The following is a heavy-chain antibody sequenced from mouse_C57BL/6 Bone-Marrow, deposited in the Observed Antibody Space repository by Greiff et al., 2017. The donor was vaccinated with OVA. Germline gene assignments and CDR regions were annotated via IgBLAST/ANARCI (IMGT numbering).Heavy chain of an antibody. Sequence: VQLQQPGAELVKPGASVKLSCKASGYTFTSYWMQWVKQRPGQGLEWIGEIDPSDSYTTYNQKFKGKATLTVDTSSSTAYVQLSSLTSEDAAVDYGARSGGPGTGYFDYWGQGTTLTVSS. D-gene: IGHD4-1*01. J-gene: IGHJ2*01. CDR2: IDPSDSYT. CDR1: GYTFTSYW. CDR3: ARSGGPGTGYFDY. V-gene: IGHV1-50*01.